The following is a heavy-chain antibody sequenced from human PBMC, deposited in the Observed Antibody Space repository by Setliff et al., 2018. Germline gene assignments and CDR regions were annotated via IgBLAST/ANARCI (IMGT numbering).Heavy chain of an antibody. CDR2: MHSSGTT. Sequence: PSETLSLTCAVSGYSISSGYYWGWIRQPPGKGLEWIAYMHSSGTTYRNPSLESRVTMSRDTSKNQFSLDLRSVTAADTAVYFCAREVGDVIISSDAFDFWGQGTMVTVSS. V-gene: IGHV4-30-4*08. CDR1: GYSISSGYY. J-gene: IGHJ3*01. CDR3: AREVGDVIISSDAFDF. D-gene: IGHD3-10*01.